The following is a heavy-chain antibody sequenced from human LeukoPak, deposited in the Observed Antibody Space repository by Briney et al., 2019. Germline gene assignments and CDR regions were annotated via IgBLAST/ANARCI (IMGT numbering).Heavy chain of an antibody. Sequence: ASVNGSCQVCVYTITGYYMHWVRQAPGQGLEWMGWINRNCGGTNYAQKFQGRVAMTRDTSISPAYMELSRLRSDDTAVYYCARGRTLTSCYDYWGQGTLVTVSS. V-gene: IGHV1-2*02. CDR1: VYTITGYY. CDR2: INRNCGGT. J-gene: IGHJ4*02. CDR3: ARGRTLTSCYDY. D-gene: IGHD2-15*01.